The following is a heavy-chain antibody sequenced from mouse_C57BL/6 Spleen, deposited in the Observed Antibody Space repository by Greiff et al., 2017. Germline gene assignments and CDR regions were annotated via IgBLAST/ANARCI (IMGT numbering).Heavy chain of an antibody. J-gene: IGHJ4*01. CDR3: ARRVYYGYEDYAMDY. D-gene: IGHD2-2*01. CDR1: GYTFTGYW. CDR2: ILPGSGST. Sequence: VQLQQSGAELMKPGASVKLSCKATGYTFTGYWIEWVKQRPGHGLEWIGEILPGSGSTNYNEKFKGKATFTADTSSNTAYLQLSSLTTEDSAIYYYARRVYYGYEDYAMDYWGQGTSVTVSS. V-gene: IGHV1-9*01.